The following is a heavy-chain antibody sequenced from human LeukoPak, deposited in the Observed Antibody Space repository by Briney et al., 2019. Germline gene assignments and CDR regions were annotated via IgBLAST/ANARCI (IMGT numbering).Heavy chain of an antibody. CDR3: ARGGSSGYWGYFDY. CDR2: IYIGDST. Sequence: EGSLRLSCAASGLTVSSNYMSWVRQDPGKGMEWVSVIYIGDSTYYADSVKGRFTISRDNSKNTMYLQMSRLRVEDTAIYYCARGGSSGYWGYFDYWGQGTLVTVSS. CDR1: GLTVSSNY. D-gene: IGHD3-22*01. V-gene: IGHV3-53*01. J-gene: IGHJ4*02.